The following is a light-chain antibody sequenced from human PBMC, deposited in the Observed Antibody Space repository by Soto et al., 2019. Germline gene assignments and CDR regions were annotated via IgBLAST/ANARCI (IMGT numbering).Light chain of an antibody. CDR2: DVS. CDR3: QQYFHYPVT. V-gene: IGKV1-5*01. J-gene: IGKJ2*01. CDR1: QDINNW. Sequence: DLQMTQSPSTLSAFVGVRVTITCRATQDINNWLAWYQQKPGKAPRLLIYDVSTLQTGVPSRFSGRGSGTEATLIISSLQPDDVATYYCQQYFHYPVTFGRGTKVDSK.